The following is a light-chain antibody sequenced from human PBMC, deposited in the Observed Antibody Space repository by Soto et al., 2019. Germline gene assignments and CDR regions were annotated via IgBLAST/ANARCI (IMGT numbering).Light chain of an antibody. CDR1: QSVSTN. CDR3: QHYNNWPSWT. Sequence: ERVRTQSKATLSVSPGERATVSCRASQSVSTNLSWYQQKLGQAPRLLIYGASTRATGIPARFSGSGSGTEFTLTISSLQSEDFAVYYCQHYNNWPSWTFGQGTKVDIK. V-gene: IGKV3-15*01. J-gene: IGKJ1*01. CDR2: GAS.